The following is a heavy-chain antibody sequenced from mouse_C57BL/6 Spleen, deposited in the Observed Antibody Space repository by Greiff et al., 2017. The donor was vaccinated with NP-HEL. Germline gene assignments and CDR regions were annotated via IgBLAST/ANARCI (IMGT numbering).Heavy chain of an antibody. CDR2: INPNYGTT. Sequence: VQLQQSGPELVKPGASVKISCKASGYSFTDYNMNWVKQSNGKSLEWIGIINPNYGTTSYNQKFKGKATLTVDQSSSTAYMQLNSLTSEDSAVYYCTRHVSGSSYNAMDYWGQGTSVTVSS. V-gene: IGHV1-39*01. CDR1: GYSFTDYN. CDR3: TRHVSGSSYNAMDY. J-gene: IGHJ4*01. D-gene: IGHD1-1*01.